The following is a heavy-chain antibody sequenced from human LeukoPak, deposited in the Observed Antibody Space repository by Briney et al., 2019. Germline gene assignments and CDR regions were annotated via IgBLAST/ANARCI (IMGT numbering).Heavy chain of an antibody. J-gene: IGHJ4*02. CDR2: FDLEDGET. CDR3: ATAYGSGSYYKPLVDY. V-gene: IGHV1-24*01. CDR1: VYTLTELS. Sequence: ATVKVSCKVSVYTLTELSMHWVRQAPGKGREWMGGFDLEDGETIYAQKLLGRVNMTEDTSTDTAYMELSSLRSEDTAVYYCATAYGSGSYYKPLVDYWGQGTLVTVSS. D-gene: IGHD3-10*01.